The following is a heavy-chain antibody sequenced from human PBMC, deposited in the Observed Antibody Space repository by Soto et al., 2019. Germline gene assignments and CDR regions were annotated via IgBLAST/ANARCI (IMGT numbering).Heavy chain of an antibody. V-gene: IGHV1-2*02. J-gene: IGHJ4*02. CDR2: LNPNSGGT. D-gene: IGHD6-19*01. CDR1: GYIFTGEY. CDR3: ARGLYSSDCYFDY. Sequence: ASVKVSCKASGYIFTGEYMHWVRQAPGQGLEWMGWLNPNSGGTQYAQKVQGRVTLTRDTSIRTAYMELSGLTSDDTAVYYCARGLYSSDCYFDYWGQGTLVTVSS.